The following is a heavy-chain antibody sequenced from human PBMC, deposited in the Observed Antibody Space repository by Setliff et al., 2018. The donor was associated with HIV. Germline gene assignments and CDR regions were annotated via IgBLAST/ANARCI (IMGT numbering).Heavy chain of an antibody. CDR3: ARGRRSSGWYVYY. Sequence: SETPSLTCTVSGGSISSGSYYWSWIRQPAGKGLEWIGHIYTSGSTNYNPSLKSRVTISVDTSTNQFSLKLSSVTAADTAVYYCARGRRSSGWYVYYWGQGTLVTV. D-gene: IGHD6-19*01. CDR1: GGSISSGSYY. CDR2: IYTSGST. J-gene: IGHJ4*02. V-gene: IGHV4-61*09.